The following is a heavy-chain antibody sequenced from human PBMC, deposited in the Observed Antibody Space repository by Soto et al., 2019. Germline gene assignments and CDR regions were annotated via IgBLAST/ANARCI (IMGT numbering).Heavy chain of an antibody. D-gene: IGHD6-19*01. CDR2: ITSSSSHT. Sequence: EVQLVESGGGLVKPGGSLRLSCAASGFTFSTYSMNWVRQAPGKGLEWVSSITSSSSHTYYADSVKGRFTISRDNAKYSLYLQINRLRAEDPAVYYCARLVAGSNFDYWGQGTLVTVSS. V-gene: IGHV3-21*02. CDR3: ARLVAGSNFDY. CDR1: GFTFSTYS. J-gene: IGHJ4*02.